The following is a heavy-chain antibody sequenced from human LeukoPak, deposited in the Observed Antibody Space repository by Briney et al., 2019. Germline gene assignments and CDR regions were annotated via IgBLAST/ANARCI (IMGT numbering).Heavy chain of an antibody. CDR2: IYYSGST. D-gene: IGHD6-6*01. CDR3: ASTSGSSRFDY. Sequence: NPSETLSLTCTVSGGSISSYYWSWIRQPPGKGLEWIGYIYYSGSTNYNPSLKSRVTISVGTSKNQFSLKLSSVTAADTAVYYCASTSGSSRFDYWGQGTLVTVSS. V-gene: IGHV4-59*08. CDR1: GGSISSYY. J-gene: IGHJ4*02.